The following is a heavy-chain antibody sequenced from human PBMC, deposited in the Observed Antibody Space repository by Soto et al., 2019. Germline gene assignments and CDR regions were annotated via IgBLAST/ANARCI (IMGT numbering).Heavy chain of an antibody. CDR3: ARGPLWFGESQGGWFDP. CDR1: GGSISSGGYY. J-gene: IGHJ5*02. V-gene: IGHV4-31*03. D-gene: IGHD3-10*01. CDR2: IYCSGST. Sequence: PSETLSLTCTVSGGSISSGGYYWSWIRQHPGKGLEWIGYIYCSGSTYYNPSLKSRVTISVDTSKNQFSLKLSSVTAADTAVYYCARGPLWFGESQGGWFDPWGQGTLVTVSS.